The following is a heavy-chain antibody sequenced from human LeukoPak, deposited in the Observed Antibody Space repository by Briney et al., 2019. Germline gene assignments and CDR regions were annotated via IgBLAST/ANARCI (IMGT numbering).Heavy chain of an antibody. V-gene: IGHV4-61*02. CDR3: ARSGIHSSGCYWGLEFEGAYYFDY. CDR1: GGSISSGSYY. CDR2: IYTSGST. J-gene: IGHJ4*02. D-gene: IGHD3-22*01. Sequence: SQTLSLTCTVSGGSISSGSYYWSWIRQPAGKGLEWIGRIYTSGSTNYNPSLKSRVTISVDTSKNQFSLKLSSVTAADTAVYYCARSGIHSSGCYWGLEFEGAYYFDYWGQGTLVTVSS.